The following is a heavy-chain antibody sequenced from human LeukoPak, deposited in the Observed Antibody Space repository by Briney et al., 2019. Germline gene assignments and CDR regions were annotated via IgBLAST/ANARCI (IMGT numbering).Heavy chain of an antibody. D-gene: IGHD6-19*01. CDR1: GFTFGKYW. CDR2: IKLDGSEK. Sequence: GGSLRLSCVASGFTFGKYWMSWVRQAPGKGLEWVANIKLDGSEKNYVDSVKGRFTISRDNANNFLYLQMNSLRAEDTALYYCARAYKDRSLAGKKEFFQHWGQGTLVTVSS. J-gene: IGHJ1*01. CDR3: ARAYKDRSLAGKKEFFQH. V-gene: IGHV3-7*03.